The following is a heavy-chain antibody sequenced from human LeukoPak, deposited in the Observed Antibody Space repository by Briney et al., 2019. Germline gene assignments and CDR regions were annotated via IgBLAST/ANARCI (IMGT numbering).Heavy chain of an antibody. Sequence: ETLSLTYAVYGGSFSGYYWSWVRQAPGKGLEWVSGINWNGGSTGYADSVKGRFTISRDNAKNSLYLQMNSLRAEDTALYYCARATYYYGSGSYYAGAQSYWGQGTLVTVSS. J-gene: IGHJ4*02. D-gene: IGHD3-10*01. CDR2: INWNGGST. CDR3: ARATYYYGSGSYYAGAQSY. V-gene: IGHV3-20*03. CDR1: GGSFSGYY.